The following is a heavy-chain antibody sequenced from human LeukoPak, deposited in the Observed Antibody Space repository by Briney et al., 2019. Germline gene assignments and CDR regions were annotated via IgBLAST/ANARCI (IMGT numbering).Heavy chain of an antibody. CDR2: LNPNTGNT. D-gene: IGHD2-15*01. CDR3: ARGHRFRGNCRGVTCWVWFDP. CDR1: GYTFSRYE. V-gene: IGHV1-8*01. Sequence: ASVKFFCNASGYTFSRYEIHWVRQDTGQGLEWVGSLNPNTGNTAYAEKFQGRVTMTGDTSIDTAYMELSSLRSEDTAIYYCARGHRFRGNCRGVTCWVWFDPWGQGTLVTVSS. J-gene: IGHJ5*02.